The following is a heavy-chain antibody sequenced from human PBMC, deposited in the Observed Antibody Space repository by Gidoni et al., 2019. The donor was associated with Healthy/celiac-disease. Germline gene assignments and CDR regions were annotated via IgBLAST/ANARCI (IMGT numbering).Heavy chain of an antibody. CDR3: ARAGEGSGLPFDY. CDR2: IYYSGST. Sequence: QVQLQESGPGLVKPSQTLSLTCTVSGGSISSGGYSWSWIRQHPGKGLEWIGYIYYSGSTYYNPSLKSRVTISVDTSKNQFSLKLSSVTAADTAVYYCARAGEGSGLPFDYWGQGTLVTVSS. D-gene: IGHD1-26*01. J-gene: IGHJ4*02. CDR1: GGSISSGGYS. V-gene: IGHV4-31*03.